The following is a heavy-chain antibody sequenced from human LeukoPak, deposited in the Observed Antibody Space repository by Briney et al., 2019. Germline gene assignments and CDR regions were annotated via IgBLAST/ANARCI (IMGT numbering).Heavy chain of an antibody. D-gene: IGHD1-26*01. CDR2: ISGGST. V-gene: IGHV3-38-3*01. CDR1: GFTVSSNE. CDR3: ARGGSYLSAFDI. J-gene: IGHJ3*02. Sequence: GGSLRLSCAASGFTVSSNEMSWVRQAPGKGLEWVSSISGGSTYYADSRKGRFTISRDNSKNTLHLQMNSLRAGDTAVYYCARGGSYLSAFDIWGQGTMVTVSS.